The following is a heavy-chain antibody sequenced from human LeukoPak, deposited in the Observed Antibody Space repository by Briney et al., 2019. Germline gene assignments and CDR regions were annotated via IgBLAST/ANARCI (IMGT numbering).Heavy chain of an antibody. CDR1: GGTFNTYA. CDR2: IIPVFGTA. Sequence: ASVKVSCKASGGTFNTYAINWVRQAPGQGLEWMGGIIPVFGTANYAQKFQGRVTITTDESTNTAYMELSSLRSEDTAVYYCARDREDIVVVPAAKGGYYYYYMDVWGKGTTVTVSS. V-gene: IGHV1-69*05. J-gene: IGHJ6*03. D-gene: IGHD2-2*01. CDR3: ARDREDIVVVPAAKGGYYYYYMDV.